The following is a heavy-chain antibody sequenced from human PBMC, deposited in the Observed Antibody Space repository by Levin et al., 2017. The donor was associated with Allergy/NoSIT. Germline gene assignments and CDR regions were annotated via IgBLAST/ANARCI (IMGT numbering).Heavy chain of an antibody. V-gene: IGHV3-53*01. Sequence: LSLPCAASGFSVSTHYMTWVRQGPGKGLECVSVIYDDGSTYYADSVRGRFTISRDNSKNTLSLQMNSLRDDDTAVYYCTKGHYSGVYQWGQGTLVTVSS. CDR1: GFSVSTHY. J-gene: IGHJ4*02. CDR3: TKGHYSGVYQ. CDR2: IYDDGST. D-gene: IGHD2-2*01.